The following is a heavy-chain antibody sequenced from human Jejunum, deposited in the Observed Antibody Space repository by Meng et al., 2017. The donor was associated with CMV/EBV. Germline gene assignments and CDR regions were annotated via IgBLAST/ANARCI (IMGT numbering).Heavy chain of an antibody. CDR2: IRHSGEAS. CDR3: AKGFGNYYDLYFDH. J-gene: IGHJ4*02. CDR1: GFTLSNAW. D-gene: IGHD3-22*01. V-gene: IGHV3-23*01. Sequence: SGFTLSNAWMIWGRQATGKGLEWVSGIRHSGEASNYAGSVKGRFTISRDNSKNTLYLQMASLRAEDTAVYYCAKGFGNYYDLYFDHWSQGTLVTVSS.